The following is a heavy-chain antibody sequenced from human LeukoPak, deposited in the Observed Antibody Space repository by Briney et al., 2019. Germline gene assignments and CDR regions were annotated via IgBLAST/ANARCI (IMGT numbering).Heavy chain of an antibody. D-gene: IGHD3-3*01. Sequence: ASVKVSCKVSGYTLTELSMHWVRQAPGKGLEWMGGFDPEDGETIYAQKFQGRVTMTEDTSTDTAYMELSSLRSEDTAVYYCATYTEAKYYDFWSGYPHNWFDPWGQGTLVTVSS. CDR1: GYTLTELS. CDR2: FDPEDGET. V-gene: IGHV1-24*01. CDR3: ATYTEAKYYDFWSGYPHNWFDP. J-gene: IGHJ5*02.